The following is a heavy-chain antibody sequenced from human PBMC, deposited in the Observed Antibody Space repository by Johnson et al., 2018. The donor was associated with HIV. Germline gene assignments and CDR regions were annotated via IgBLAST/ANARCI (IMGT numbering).Heavy chain of an antibody. J-gene: IGHJ3*02. D-gene: IGHD1-26*01. CDR3: SREVGNAGAFDI. V-gene: IGHV3-30*14. CDR1: GFTFSSYA. CDR2: ISYDGSNK. Sequence: QVQLVESGGGVVQPGRSLRLSCAASGFTFSSYAMHWVRQAPGKGLEWVAVISYDGSNKYYADSVKGRFTISRDNSKNTLYLQMNSLRAEETAVYYCSREVGNAGAFDIWGQGTMVTVSS.